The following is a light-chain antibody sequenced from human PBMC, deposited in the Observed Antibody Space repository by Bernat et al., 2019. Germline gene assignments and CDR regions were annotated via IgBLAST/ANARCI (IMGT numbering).Light chain of an antibody. CDR1: SSDVGGYNY. CDR2: DVR. V-gene: IGLV2-14*03. Sequence: QSALTQPASVSGSPGQSITISCTGTSSDVGGYNYVSWYQQHPGRAPKLMIYDVRDRPPGISNRFSGSKSGNTASLTISGLLAEDEADYYCISYTSSSALGFGGGTRLTVL. J-gene: IGLJ3*02. CDR3: ISYTSSSALG.